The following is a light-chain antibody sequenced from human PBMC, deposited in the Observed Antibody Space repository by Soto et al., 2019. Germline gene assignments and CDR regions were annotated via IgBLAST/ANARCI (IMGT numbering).Light chain of an antibody. CDR1: SSNIRGSD. J-gene: IGLJ1*01. Sequence: QSVLTQPPSASGTPEQRITISCSGSSSNIRGSDVYWYQQLPGTAPKLLIRKNNQRPSGVPDRFSGSKSGTSASLAISGLRSEDEADYYCAAWDGSLSGYVFGAGTKVTVL. V-gene: IGLV1-47*01. CDR2: KNN. CDR3: AAWDGSLSGYV.